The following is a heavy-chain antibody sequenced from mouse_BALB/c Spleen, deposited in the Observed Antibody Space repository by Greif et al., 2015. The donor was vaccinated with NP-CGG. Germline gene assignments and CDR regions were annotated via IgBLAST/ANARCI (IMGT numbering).Heavy chain of an antibody. D-gene: IGHD2-4*01. J-gene: IGHJ4*01. CDR2: IYPGNGDT. V-gene: IGHV1-12*01. Sequence: LQQSGAELVKPGASVKMSCKASGYTFTSYNMHWVKQTPGQGLEWIGAIYPGNGDTSYNQKFKGKATLTADKSSSTAYMQLSSLTSEDSAVYYCQITTTAMDYWGQGTSVTASS. CDR3: QITTTAMDY. CDR1: GYTFTSYN.